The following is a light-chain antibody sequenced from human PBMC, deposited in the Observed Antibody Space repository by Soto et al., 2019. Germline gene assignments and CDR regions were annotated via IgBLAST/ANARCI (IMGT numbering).Light chain of an antibody. Sequence: DIQMTQSPSFVSASVGDNVTITCRGSQGIRRWVAWDQQRPGKSPELIIYGASSLQSGVPSRFSGSGSGTAVTLTISSLQPEDFATYYCQPANSCPLTCGQGPRLEIQ. CDR2: GAS. J-gene: IGKJ5*01. CDR3: QPANSCPLT. V-gene: IGKV1-12*01. CDR1: QGIRRW.